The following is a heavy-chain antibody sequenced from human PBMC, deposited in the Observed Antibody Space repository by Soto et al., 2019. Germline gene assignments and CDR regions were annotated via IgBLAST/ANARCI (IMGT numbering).Heavy chain of an antibody. CDR1: GGSSSSSSYY. CDR2: IYYSGST. V-gene: IGHV4-39*02. Sequence: SETLSLTCTVSGGSSSSSSYYWGWIRQPPGKGLEWIGSIYYSGSTYYNPSLKSRVTISVDTSKNQFSLKLSSVTAADTAVYYCAKDSRIAAAADYWGQGTLVTVSS. CDR3: AKDSRIAAAADY. J-gene: IGHJ4*02. D-gene: IGHD6-13*01.